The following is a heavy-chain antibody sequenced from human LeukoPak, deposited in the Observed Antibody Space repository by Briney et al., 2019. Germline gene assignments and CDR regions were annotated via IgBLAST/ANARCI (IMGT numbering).Heavy chain of an antibody. D-gene: IGHD6-13*01. CDR2: INHSGST. CDR1: GGFFSGYY. V-gene: IGHV4-34*01. J-gene: IGHJ4*02. Sequence: PSETLSLTCAVYGGFFSGYYWSWIRQPPGKGPEWIGEINHSGSTNYDPSLKSRVTISVDTSKNQFSLKLSSVTAADTAVYYCARGRVAAAPDYWGQGTLVTVSS. CDR3: ARGRVAAAPDY.